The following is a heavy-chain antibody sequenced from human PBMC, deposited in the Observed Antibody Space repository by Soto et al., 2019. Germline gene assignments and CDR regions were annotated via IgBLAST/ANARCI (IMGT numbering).Heavy chain of an antibody. Sequence: QLQLQESGSGLVKPSQTLSLTCAVSGGSISSGGYSWSWIRQPPGKGLEWIGYIYHSGSTYYNPSLRSRVAVSVDRSKNQFSLKLSSVTAADTAVYYCARAGGLGAVAVDSWGQGTLFTVSS. D-gene: IGHD6-19*01. J-gene: IGHJ4*02. CDR2: IYHSGST. CDR3: ARAGGLGAVAVDS. V-gene: IGHV4-30-2*01. CDR1: GGSISSGGYS.